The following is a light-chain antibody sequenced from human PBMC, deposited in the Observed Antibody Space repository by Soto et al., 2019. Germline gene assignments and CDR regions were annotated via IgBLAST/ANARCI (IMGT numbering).Light chain of an antibody. J-gene: IGLJ1*01. CDR3: LSYDSSLSGSV. V-gene: IGLV1-40*01. CDR2: GNS. Sequence: QSVLTQPPSVSGAPGQRVTISCTGAAYDVHWYQQLAGTAPKLLIYGNSNRPSGVPDRFSGSKSGTSASLAITGLQAEDEAEYYCLSYDSSLSGSVFGTGTKVTVL. CDR1: AAYD.